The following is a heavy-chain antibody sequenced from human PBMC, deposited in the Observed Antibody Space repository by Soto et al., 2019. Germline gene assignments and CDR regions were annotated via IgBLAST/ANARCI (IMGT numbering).Heavy chain of an antibody. D-gene: IGHD2-15*01. CDR1: GFTFSSYA. Sequence: GGSLRLSCAASGFTFSSYAMSWVRQAPGKGLEWVSAISGSGGSAYYADSVKGRFTISRDNSKNTLYLQMNSLRAEDTAVYYCATDVIVVVVAATDYWGQGTLVTVSS. CDR2: ISGSGGSA. J-gene: IGHJ4*02. V-gene: IGHV3-23*01. CDR3: ATDVIVVVVAATDY.